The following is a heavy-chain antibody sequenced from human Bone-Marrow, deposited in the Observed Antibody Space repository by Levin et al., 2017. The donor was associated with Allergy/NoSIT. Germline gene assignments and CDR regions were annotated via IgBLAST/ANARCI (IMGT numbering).Heavy chain of an antibody. D-gene: IGHD2-2*01. J-gene: IGHJ6*02. Sequence: GESLKISCVASGFSFNAYYMTWIRQAPGKGLEWVSYITNTGNTRYYADSVKGRFTISRDNAQESVYLQMNSLRDDDTAVYYCARGTEGHCSSTNCLYGMDLWGQGTTVTVSS. CDR3: ARGTEGHCSSTNCLYGMDL. V-gene: IGHV3-11*01. CDR1: GFSFNAYY. CDR2: ITNTGNTR.